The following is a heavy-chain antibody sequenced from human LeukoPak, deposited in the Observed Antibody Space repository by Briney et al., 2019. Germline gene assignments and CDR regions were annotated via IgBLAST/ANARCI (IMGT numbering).Heavy chain of an antibody. D-gene: IGHD2/OR15-2a*01. V-gene: IGHV1-69*13. CDR3: AIFLRGIEDFDY. J-gene: IGHJ4*02. Sequence: SVKVSCKASLGTFSSYAISWVRQAPGQGLEWMGGIIPIFGTAHYAQKFQGRVTITADGSTNTAYMALRSLRTEDTDVYYCAIFLRGIEDFDYWGQGTLATVSS. CDR1: LGTFSSYA. CDR2: IIPIFGTA.